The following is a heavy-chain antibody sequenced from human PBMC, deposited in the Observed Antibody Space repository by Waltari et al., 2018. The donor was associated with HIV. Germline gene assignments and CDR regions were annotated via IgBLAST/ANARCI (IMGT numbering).Heavy chain of an antibody. CDR1: GFTFRSYA. V-gene: IGHV3-23*01. CDR3: AQSEAAAGSYNWFDP. J-gene: IGHJ5*02. CDR2: IRGSGDYT. Sequence: VQLLESGGGLVQSGGSLRLSCKVSGFTFRSYAMNWLRQAPGKGLEGVSRIRGSGDYTYYADSVKGRFTISRDNSKKTLYLQMNSLRAEDTAVYYCAQSEAAAGSYNWFDPWGQGTLVAVSS. D-gene: IGHD6-13*01.